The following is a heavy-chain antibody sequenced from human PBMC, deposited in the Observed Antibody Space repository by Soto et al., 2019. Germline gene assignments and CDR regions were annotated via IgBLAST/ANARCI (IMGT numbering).Heavy chain of an antibody. CDR1: GGSISSGGYY. J-gene: IGHJ5*02. V-gene: IGHV4-31*03. CDR2: IYYSGST. CDR3: ARGDILTGYYLFDP. D-gene: IGHD3-9*01. Sequence: QVQLQESGPGLVKPSQTLSLTCTVSGGSISSGGYYWSWIRQHPGKGLEWIGYIYYSGSTYYNPSLKSRVTISVDTSKNQFSLKLSSVTAADTAVYYCARGDILTGYYLFDPWGQGTLVTVSS.